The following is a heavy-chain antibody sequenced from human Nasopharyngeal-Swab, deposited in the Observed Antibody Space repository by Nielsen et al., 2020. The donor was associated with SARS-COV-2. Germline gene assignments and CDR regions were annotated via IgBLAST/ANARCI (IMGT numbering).Heavy chain of an antibody. V-gene: IGHV3-11*04. Sequence: GSSLRLSCAVSEFTFSDYYMSWIRQAPGKGLEWGSYISGSGNTIYYADSVRGRFTISRDNAKNSLFLQMFSLGAEDTAQYYCAKASGTTSSFDYWGQGTLVTVSS. CDR2: ISGSGNTI. J-gene: IGHJ4*02. CDR1: EFTFSDYY. D-gene: IGHD1-7*01. CDR3: AKASGTTSSFDY.